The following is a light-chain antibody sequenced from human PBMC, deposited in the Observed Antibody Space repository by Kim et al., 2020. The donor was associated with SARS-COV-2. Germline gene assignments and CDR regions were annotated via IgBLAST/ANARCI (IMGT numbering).Light chain of an antibody. CDR2: DSS. CDR3: QKYGGASWT. CDR1: QIISGNY. J-gene: IGKJ1*01. Sequence: EIVLTQSQGTLSLSPGERATLSCRASQIISGNYLAWYQQKPGQTPRLLIYDSSSRATDIPDRFSGSGSGTDFTLTINRLEPEDFAVYYCQKYGGASWTYGQGTKLDI. V-gene: IGKV3-20*01.